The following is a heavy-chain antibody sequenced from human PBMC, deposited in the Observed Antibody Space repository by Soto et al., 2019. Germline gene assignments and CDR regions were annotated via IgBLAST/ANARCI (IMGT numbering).Heavy chain of an antibody. Sequence: ASVKVSCKASGYTFTSYDINCVRQAPGQGLEWMGWMNPNSGNTGYAQKFQGRVTITRDTSASTAYMELSSLRSEDTAVYYCASSYYYDSSGYSSLYYYYGMDVWGQGTTVTSP. V-gene: IGHV1-8*01. D-gene: IGHD3-22*01. CDR2: MNPNSGNT. J-gene: IGHJ6*02. CDR3: ASSYYYDSSGYSSLYYYYGMDV. CDR1: GYTFTSYD.